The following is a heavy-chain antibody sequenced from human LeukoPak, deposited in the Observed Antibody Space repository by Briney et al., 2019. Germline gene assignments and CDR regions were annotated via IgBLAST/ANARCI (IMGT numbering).Heavy chain of an antibody. CDR2: IYHSGST. D-gene: IGHD6-13*01. V-gene: IGHV4-4*02. J-gene: IGHJ4*02. CDR1: GGSISSSNW. CDR3: VCRAASYYFDY. Sequence: SETLSLTCAVSGGSISSSNWWSWVRQPPGKGLEWIEEIYHSGSTNYNPSLKSRVTISVDKSKNQSSLKLSSVTAADTAVYYCVCRAASYYFDYWGQGTLVTVSS.